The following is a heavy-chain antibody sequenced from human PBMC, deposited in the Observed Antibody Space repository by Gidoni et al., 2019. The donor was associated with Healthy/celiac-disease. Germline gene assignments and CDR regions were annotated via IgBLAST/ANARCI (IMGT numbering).Heavy chain of an antibody. D-gene: IGHD5-12*01. CDR2: INHSGST. Sequence: QVQLQQWGAGLLKPSETLSLTCAVYGGSFSGYYWSWIRQPPGKGLEWIGEINHSGSTNYNPSLKSRVTISVDTSKNQFSLKLSSVTAADTAVYYCARIEMATRKYTYYYYYYGMDVWGQGTTVTVSS. J-gene: IGHJ6*02. V-gene: IGHV4-34*01. CDR3: ARIEMATRKYTYYYYYYGMDV. CDR1: GGSFSGYY.